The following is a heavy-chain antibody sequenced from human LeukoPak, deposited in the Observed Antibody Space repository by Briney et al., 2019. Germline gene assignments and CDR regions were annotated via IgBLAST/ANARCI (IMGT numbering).Heavy chain of an antibody. J-gene: IGHJ6*03. CDR1: RFTLSTYA. D-gene: IGHD2/OR15-2a*01. Sequence: GGSLRLSCADSRFTLSTYATNGVPHAPGKGLEWGSGITGGGGGTYYADSVTVRFTISRDNSKNALYLQMSSLRAEDTAVYYCAKAPVGYCNSWGCYYMDVWGKGTTVTVSS. CDR2: ITGGGGGT. V-gene: IGHV3-23*01. CDR3: AKAPVGYCNSWGCYYMDV.